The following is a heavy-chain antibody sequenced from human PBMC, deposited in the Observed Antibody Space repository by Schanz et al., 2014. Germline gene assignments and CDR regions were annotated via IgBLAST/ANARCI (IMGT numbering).Heavy chain of an antibody. CDR2: FMPFLGIT. CDR3: VRDGDERLVVIFDQ. J-gene: IGHJ4*02. V-gene: IGHV1-69*04. Sequence: QVQLVQSGAEVKKPGSSVKVSCKATGDTFDNFGISWVRQAPGQGPEWIGRFMPFLGITNLAQKFQDRVTMTADKATSTAYMELRNLRSDDTAVYYCVRDGDERLVVIFDQWGQGTLGTVSS. D-gene: IGHD3-22*01. CDR1: GDTFDNFG.